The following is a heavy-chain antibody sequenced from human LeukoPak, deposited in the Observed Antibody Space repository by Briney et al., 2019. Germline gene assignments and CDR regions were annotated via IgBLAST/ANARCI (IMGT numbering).Heavy chain of an antibody. V-gene: IGHV4-30-4*01. CDR3: AREPHCSSTSCLNWFDP. CDR2: IYYSGST. CDR1: GGSISSGDYY. J-gene: IGHJ5*02. D-gene: IGHD2-2*01. Sequence: PSETLSLTCTVSGGSISSGDYYWSWIRQPPGKGLEWIVYIYYSGSTYYNPSLKSRVTISVDTSKNQFSLKLSSVTAADTAVCYCAREPHCSSTSCLNWFDPWGQGTLVTVSS.